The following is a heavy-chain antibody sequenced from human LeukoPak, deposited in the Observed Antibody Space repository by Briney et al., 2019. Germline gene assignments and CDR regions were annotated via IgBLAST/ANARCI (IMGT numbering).Heavy chain of an antibody. CDR3: ARHHDSSGDAFQH. V-gene: IGHV5-51*01. D-gene: IGHD3-22*01. J-gene: IGHJ1*01. Sequence: GEPLKISCKGSGYSFTSYWIGWVRQMPGKGLEWMGIIYPGDSDTRYSPSFQGQVTISADKSISTAYLQWSSLKASDTAMYYCARHHDSSGDAFQHWGQGTLVTVSS. CDR2: IYPGDSDT. CDR1: GYSFTSYW.